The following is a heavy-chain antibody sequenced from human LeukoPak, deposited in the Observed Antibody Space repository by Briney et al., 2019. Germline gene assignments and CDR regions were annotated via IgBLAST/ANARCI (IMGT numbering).Heavy chain of an antibody. CDR1: GFTFSDCY. J-gene: IGHJ6*03. V-gene: IGHV3-11*01. Sequence: GGSLRLSCAASGFTFSDCYMNWIRQAPGKGLEWVSYISSSGNTINYADSVKGRFTISRDNAKNSLYLQMNSLRAEDTAVYYCARNPPDRYSSSWNYMDVWGKGTTVTVSS. D-gene: IGHD6-13*01. CDR3: ARNPPDRYSSSWNYMDV. CDR2: ISSSGNTI.